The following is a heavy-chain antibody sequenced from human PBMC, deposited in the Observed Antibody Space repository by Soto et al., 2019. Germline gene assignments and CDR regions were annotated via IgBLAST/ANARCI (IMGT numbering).Heavy chain of an antibody. D-gene: IGHD1-26*01. CDR3: ARDGSGSYYESYYYYGMDV. CDR2: IIPIFGTA. J-gene: IGHJ6*02. CDR1: EGTFSSYA. Sequence: SVKVSCKASEGTFSSYAISWVRQAPGQGLEWMGGIIPIFGTANYAQKFQGRVTITADESTSTAYMELSSLRSEDTAVYYCARDGSGSYYESYYYYGMDVWGQGTTVTVSS. V-gene: IGHV1-69*13.